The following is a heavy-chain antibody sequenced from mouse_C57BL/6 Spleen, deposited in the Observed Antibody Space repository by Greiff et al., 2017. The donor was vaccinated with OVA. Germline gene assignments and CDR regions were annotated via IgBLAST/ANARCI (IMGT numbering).Heavy chain of an antibody. CDR3: ARQLGDGYYSY. J-gene: IGHJ3*01. Sequence: QVQLQQSGPELVKPGASVKISCKASGYAFSSSWMNWVKQRPGKGLEWIGRIYPGDGDTNYNGKFKGKATLTADKSSSTAHMQLSSLTSEDSAVYFCARQLGDGYYSYWGQGTLVTVSA. D-gene: IGHD2-3*01. CDR2: IYPGDGDT. CDR1: GYAFSSSW. V-gene: IGHV1-82*01.